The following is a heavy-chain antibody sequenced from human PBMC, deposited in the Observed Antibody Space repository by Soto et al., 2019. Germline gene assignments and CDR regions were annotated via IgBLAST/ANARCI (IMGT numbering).Heavy chain of an antibody. J-gene: IGHJ5*02. CDR1: CGSISSGGYY. CDR3: ARCSLVVVPAPGFDP. Sequence: SETLSLTCTFSCGSISSGGYYFSGIRQHRGKGLEWIGYIYYSGTTYYNPSLKSRVTISVDTSKNQFSLKLSSVSAADTALYYCARCSLVVVPAPGFDPWGRGTLVTVSS. CDR2: IYYSGTT. V-gene: IGHV4-31*03. D-gene: IGHD2-2*01.